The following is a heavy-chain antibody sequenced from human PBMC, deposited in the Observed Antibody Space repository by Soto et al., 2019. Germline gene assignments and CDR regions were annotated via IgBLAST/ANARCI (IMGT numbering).Heavy chain of an antibody. V-gene: IGHV3-30-3*01. J-gene: IGHJ5*02. D-gene: IGHD6-6*01. CDR3: ARSRLYSSSSPLDWFDP. Sequence: QVQLVESGGVVVQPGRSLRLSCAASGFTFSSYAMHWVRQAPGKGLAWVAVISYDGSNKYYADSVKGRVTISRDNSKTTLDLQMNRRSAEDTAVYYCARSRLYSSSSPLDWFDPWGQGTLVTVSS. CDR2: ISYDGSNK. CDR1: GFTFSSYA.